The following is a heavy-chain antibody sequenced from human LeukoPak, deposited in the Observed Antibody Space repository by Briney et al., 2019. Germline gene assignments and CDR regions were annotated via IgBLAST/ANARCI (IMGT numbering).Heavy chain of an antibody. Sequence: ASVKVSCKASGYTFTDYYIHWVRQAPGQGLEWVGLIHPNTGDTFYEQKFRGRVTMTQDTSINTAYMELDRLTSDDTAVYYCARDYSGSYTHWAQGTLVTVSS. D-gene: IGHD1-26*01. CDR3: ARDYSGSYTH. V-gene: IGHV1-2*06. CDR2: IHPNTGDT. J-gene: IGHJ4*02. CDR1: GYTFTDYY.